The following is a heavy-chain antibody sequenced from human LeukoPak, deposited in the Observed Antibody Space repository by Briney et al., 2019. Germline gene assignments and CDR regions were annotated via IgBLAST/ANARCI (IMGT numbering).Heavy chain of an antibody. CDR1: GFTFSSYG. J-gene: IGHJ4*02. CDR2: ISYDGSNK. CDR3: AKDVAPDSGWDLDY. V-gene: IGHV3-30*18. D-gene: IGHD6-19*01. Sequence: PGGSLRLSCAASGFTFSSYGMHWVRQAPGKGLEGVAVISYDGSNKYYADSVKGRFTISRDNSKNTLYLQMNSLRAEDTAVYYCAKDVAPDSGWDLDYWGQGTLVTVSS.